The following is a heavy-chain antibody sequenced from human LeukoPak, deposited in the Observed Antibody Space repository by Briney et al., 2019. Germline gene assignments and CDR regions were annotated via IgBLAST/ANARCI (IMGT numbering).Heavy chain of an antibody. CDR2: MYYSGST. V-gene: IGHV4-59*01. CDR3: ARSRVDWYFDL. CDR1: GGSISSYY. Sequence: PSETLSLTCIASGGSISSYYWSWIRQPPGKGLEWIGYMYYSGSTNYNPSLMSRVTISVDTSKNQFSLKLSSVTAADTAVYYCARSRVDWYFDLWGRGTLVTVSS. D-gene: IGHD2-15*01. J-gene: IGHJ2*01.